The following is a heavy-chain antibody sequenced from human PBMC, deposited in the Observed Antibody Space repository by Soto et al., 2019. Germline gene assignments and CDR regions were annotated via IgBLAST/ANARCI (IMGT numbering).Heavy chain of an antibody. CDR3: AKAPVDFYYYGMDV. CDR1: GFTFSSYA. V-gene: IGHV3-23*01. D-gene: IGHD5-12*01. Sequence: LRLSCAASGFTFSSYAMNWVRQAPGKGLEWVSTISASGGSTYYADSVKGRFTISRETSKNTLYLQMNSLRAEDTAVYYCAKAPVDFYYYGMDVWGQGTTVTVSS. CDR2: ISASGGST. J-gene: IGHJ6*02.